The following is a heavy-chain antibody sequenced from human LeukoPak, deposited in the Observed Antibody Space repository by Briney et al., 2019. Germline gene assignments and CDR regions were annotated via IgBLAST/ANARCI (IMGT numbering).Heavy chain of an antibody. CDR1: GFTFSDYN. D-gene: IGHD6-19*01. CDR2: ISRSGSTK. J-gene: IGHJ3*02. Sequence: KPGGSLRLSCAASGFTFSDYNMRWIRQAPGKGLEWVSSISRSGSTKYYADSVKGRFTISRDNAKNSLYLQMNSLRAEDTAVYYCARGCLISYSSGWYFTPCAFDIWGQGTMVTVSS. V-gene: IGHV3-11*04. CDR3: ARGCLISYSSGWYFTPCAFDI.